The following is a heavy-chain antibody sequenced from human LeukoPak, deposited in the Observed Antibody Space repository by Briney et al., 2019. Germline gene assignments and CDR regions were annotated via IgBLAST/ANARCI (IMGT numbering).Heavy chain of an antibody. Sequence: GGSLRLSCAASGLTFSSYGMHWVRQAPGKVLEWVTFIRYDGSNKYYADSVKGRFTISRDNSKNTLYLQMNSLRAEDTAVYYCAKDGVAGKIMYYFDYWGQGTLVTVSS. CDR3: AKDGVAGKIMYYFDY. CDR1: GLTFSSYG. CDR2: IRYDGSNK. J-gene: IGHJ4*02. D-gene: IGHD6-19*01. V-gene: IGHV3-30*02.